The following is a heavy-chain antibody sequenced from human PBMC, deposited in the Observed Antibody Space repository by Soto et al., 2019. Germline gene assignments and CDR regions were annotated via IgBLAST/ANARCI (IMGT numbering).Heavy chain of an antibody. CDR3: AKDRKWRTPPGLIDY. V-gene: IGHV3-9*01. D-gene: IGHD2-8*01. CDR2: ISWNSGSI. Sequence: GGSLRLSCAASGFTFDDYAMHWVRQAPGKGLEWVSGISWNSGSIGYADSVKGRFTISRDNAKNSLYLQMNSLRAEDTALYYCAKDRKWRTPPGLIDYWGQGTLVTVSS. CDR1: GFTFDDYA. J-gene: IGHJ4*02.